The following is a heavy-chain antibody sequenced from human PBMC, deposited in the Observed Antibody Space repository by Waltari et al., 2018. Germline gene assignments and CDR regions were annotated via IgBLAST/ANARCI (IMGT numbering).Heavy chain of an antibody. CDR2: VQHRGRS. Sequence: QLQLQESGPGLVKPSGTLSLRCTVSGDSMSSTDWWGWVRQSPQKGLEWIGQVQHRGRSNYNPSFASRVTVSRDTSNNQFTLKLTSATAADTAMYYCARDRGRGIYLDTWGPGMQVTVSP. J-gene: IGHJ5*02. D-gene: IGHD2-15*01. CDR1: GDSMSSTDW. CDR3: ARDRGRGIYLDT. V-gene: IGHV4-4*02.